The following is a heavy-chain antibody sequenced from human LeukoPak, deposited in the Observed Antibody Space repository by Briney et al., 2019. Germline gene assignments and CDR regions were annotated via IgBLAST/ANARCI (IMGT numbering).Heavy chain of an antibody. D-gene: IGHD1-7*01. CDR1: GGTFSSYA. CDR2: IIPIFGTA. J-gene: IGHJ4*02. Sequence: SVKVSCKASGGTFSSYAISWVRQAPGQGLEWMGGIIPIFGTANYAQKFQGRVTINTDESTSTDYMELSSLRSEDTAVYYCARVSWITGTTAYWGQGTLVTVSS. V-gene: IGHV1-69*05. CDR3: ARVSWITGTTAY.